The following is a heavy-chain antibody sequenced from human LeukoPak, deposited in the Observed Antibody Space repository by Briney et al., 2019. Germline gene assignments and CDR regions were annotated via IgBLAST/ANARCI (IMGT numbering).Heavy chain of an antibody. CDR3: ARVFGATNFDY. J-gene: IGHJ4*02. V-gene: IGHV3-66*01. CDR2: LYSGGSK. Sequence: PGGSLRLSCAASGFTVSSNYMSWVRQAPGKGLEWVSVLYSGGSKYYADSVKGRFTISRDTSKNTLYLQMNSLRAEDTAVYYCARVFGATNFDYWGQGTLVTVS. CDR1: GFTVSSNY. D-gene: IGHD4/OR15-4a*01.